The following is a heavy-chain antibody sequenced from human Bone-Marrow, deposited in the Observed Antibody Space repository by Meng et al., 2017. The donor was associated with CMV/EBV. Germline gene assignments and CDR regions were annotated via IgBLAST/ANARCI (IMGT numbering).Heavy chain of an antibody. V-gene: IGHV4-34*01. J-gene: IGHJ6*02. CDR3: ARVGLRFLEWPRPSYYYYFGMDV. Sequence: SETLSLTCAVYGGSFSGYYWSWIRQPPGKGLEWIGEINHSGSTNYNPSLKSRVTISVDTSKNQFSLKLSSVISADTAVYYCARVGLRFLEWPRPSYYYYFGMDVWGQGTTVNVSS. CDR1: GGSFSGYY. CDR2: INHSGST. D-gene: IGHD3-3*01.